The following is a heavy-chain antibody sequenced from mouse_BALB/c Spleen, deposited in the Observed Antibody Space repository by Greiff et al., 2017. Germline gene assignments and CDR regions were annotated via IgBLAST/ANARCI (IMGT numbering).Heavy chain of an antibody. J-gene: IGHJ2*01. CDR2: IDPANGNT. CDR3: ARNTMITTGYFDY. D-gene: IGHD2-4*01. V-gene: IGHV14-3*02. Sequence: EVQLQQSGAELVKPGASVKLSCTASGFNIKDTYMHWVKQRPEQGLEWIGRIDPANGNTKYDPKFQGKATITADTSSNTAYLQLSSLTSEDTAVYYCARNTMITTGYFDYWGQGTTLTVSS. CDR1: GFNIKDTY.